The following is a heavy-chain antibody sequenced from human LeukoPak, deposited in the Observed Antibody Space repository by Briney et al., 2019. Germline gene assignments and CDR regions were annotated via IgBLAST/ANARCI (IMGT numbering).Heavy chain of an antibody. CDR2: ITTNGAST. J-gene: IGHJ5*02. CDR3: ARVGLDNTGWHISWFDP. Sequence: GGSLRLSCAASGFIFSDYYMTWVRQAPGKGLEWISYITTNGASTYYAGSVKGRFTISRDNAQNSLFLQMNSLRAEDTAIYYCARVGLDNTGWHISWFDPWGQGTLVTVSS. CDR1: GFIFSDYY. D-gene: IGHD6-19*01. V-gene: IGHV3-11*01.